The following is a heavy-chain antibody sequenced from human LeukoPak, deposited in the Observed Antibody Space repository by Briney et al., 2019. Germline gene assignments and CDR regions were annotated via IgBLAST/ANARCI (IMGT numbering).Heavy chain of an antibody. CDR3: ARDWTVTEYYYYYGMVV. Sequence: TSETLSLTCTVSGGSISSYYWSWIRQPAGKGLEWIGRIYTSGSTNYNPSLKSRVTMSVDTSKNQFSLKLSSVTAADTAVYYCARDWTVTEYYYYYGMVVWGQGTTVTVSS. CDR2: IYTSGST. V-gene: IGHV4-4*07. J-gene: IGHJ6*02. D-gene: IGHD4-11*01. CDR1: GGSISSYY.